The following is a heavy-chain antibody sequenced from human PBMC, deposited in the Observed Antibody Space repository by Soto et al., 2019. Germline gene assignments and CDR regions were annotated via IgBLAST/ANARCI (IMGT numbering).Heavy chain of an antibody. CDR3: EREWIQLWLGYYGMDV. V-gene: IGHV1-69*01. D-gene: IGHD5-18*01. Sequence: QVQLVQSGAEVKKPGSSVKVSCKASGGTFSSYAISWVRQAPGQGLEWMGGIIPIFGTANYAHKFQGRGTITADESTSTAYMELSSLRSEDTAVYYCEREWIQLWLGYYGMDVWGQGTTVTVSS. CDR1: GGTFSSYA. J-gene: IGHJ6*02. CDR2: IIPIFGTA.